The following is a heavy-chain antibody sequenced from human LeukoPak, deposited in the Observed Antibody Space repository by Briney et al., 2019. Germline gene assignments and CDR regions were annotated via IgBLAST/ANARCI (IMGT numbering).Heavy chain of an antibody. V-gene: IGHV3-48*03. CDR2: ISSSGSTI. J-gene: IGHJ4*02. CDR1: GFTSSSYE. Sequence: PGGSLRLSCAASGFTSSSYEMNWVRQAPGKGLEWVSYISSSGSTIYYADSVKGRFTISRDNAKNSLYLQMNSLRAEDTAVYYCARGSRYGYYDILTGYMWGQGTLVTVSS. CDR3: ARGSRYGYYDILTGYM. D-gene: IGHD3-9*01.